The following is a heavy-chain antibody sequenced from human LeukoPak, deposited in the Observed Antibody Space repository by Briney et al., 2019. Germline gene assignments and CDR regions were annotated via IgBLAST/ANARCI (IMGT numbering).Heavy chain of an antibody. J-gene: IGHJ4*02. V-gene: IGHV3-23*01. CDR1: GFTFSSYA. CDR2: ISGSGGST. CDR3: ATFDYYDSNGYPRSDYFDY. D-gene: IGHD3-22*01. Sequence: PGGSLRLSCAASGFTFSSYAMSWVRQAPGKGLEWVSAISGSGGSTYYADSVKGRFTISRDNSKNTLYLQMNSLRAEDTAVYYCATFDYYDSNGYPRSDYFDYWGQGTLVTVSS.